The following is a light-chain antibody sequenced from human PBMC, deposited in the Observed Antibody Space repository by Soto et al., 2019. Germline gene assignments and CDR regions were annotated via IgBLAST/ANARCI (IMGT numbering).Light chain of an antibody. CDR3: QQFGTSPA. CDR1: QRVGSSS. Sequence: EIVLTQSPGTLSLSPGERAILSCRASQRVGSSSLAWYQQRPGQAPRLLIYGVSTRATGIPDRFSGSGSGTDFTLTISRLESEDFAVYFCQQFGTSPAFGGGTTVEIK. CDR2: GVS. J-gene: IGKJ4*01. V-gene: IGKV3-20*01.